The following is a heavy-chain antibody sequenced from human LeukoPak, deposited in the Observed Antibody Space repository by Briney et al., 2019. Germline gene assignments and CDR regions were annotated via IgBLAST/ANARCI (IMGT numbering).Heavy chain of an antibody. J-gene: IGHJ5*02. Sequence: SETLPLTCTVSGGSISSGSYYWSWIRQPAGKGLEWIGRIYTSGSTNYNPSLKSRVTISVDTSKNQFSLKLSSVTAADTAVYYCAREGYSSSWSGGWFDPWGQGTLVTVSS. CDR2: IYTSGST. D-gene: IGHD6-13*01. CDR1: GGSISSGSYY. V-gene: IGHV4-61*02. CDR3: AREGYSSSWSGGWFDP.